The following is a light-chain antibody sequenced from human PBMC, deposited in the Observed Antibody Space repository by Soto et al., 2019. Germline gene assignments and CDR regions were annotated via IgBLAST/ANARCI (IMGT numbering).Light chain of an antibody. CDR2: YDS. V-gene: IGLV3-21*04. Sequence: SYVLTQPPSVSVAPGKTARITCGGNKIGSKSVHWYQQKPGQAPVLVIYYDSDRPSGIPERFSGSNSGNTATLTISRVEAGDEADYYCQVWDSSSALFGGGTKLTVL. CDR1: KIGSKS. J-gene: IGLJ2*01. CDR3: QVWDSSSAL.